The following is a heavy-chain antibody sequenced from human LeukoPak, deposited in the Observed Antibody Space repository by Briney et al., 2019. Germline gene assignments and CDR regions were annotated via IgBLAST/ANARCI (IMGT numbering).Heavy chain of an antibody. D-gene: IGHD2-15*01. CDR1: GFTFSSYA. Sequence: GGSLRLSCAASGFTFSSYAMSWVRQAPGKGLEWVSAISGSGGSTYYADSVKGRFTISRDNSKNTLSLQMNSLRAEDTAVYYCAKGRTCSGGSCYFSYYYYGMDVWGQGTTVTVSS. CDR3: AKGRTCSGGSCYFSYYYYGMDV. J-gene: IGHJ6*02. CDR2: ISGSGGST. V-gene: IGHV3-23*01.